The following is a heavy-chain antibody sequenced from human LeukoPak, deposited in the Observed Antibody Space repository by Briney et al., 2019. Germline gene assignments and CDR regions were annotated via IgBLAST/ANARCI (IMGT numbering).Heavy chain of an antibody. V-gene: IGHV3-15*01. D-gene: IGHD3-22*01. CDR1: GFTFNNAW. Sequence: GGSLRLSCAAPGFTFNNAWMTWVRQAPGKGLEWVGHIKSRTDGGTAEYAAPVKGRFTISRDDSKNTLYLQMNSLKTEDTAVYYCSTRYYDTSGDTRGIWGQGTMVTVSS. CDR2: IKSRTDGGTA. J-gene: IGHJ3*02. CDR3: STRYYDTSGDTRGI.